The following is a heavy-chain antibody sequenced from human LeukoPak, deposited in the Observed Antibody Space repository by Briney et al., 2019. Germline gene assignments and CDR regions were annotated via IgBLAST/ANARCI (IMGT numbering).Heavy chain of an antibody. CDR1: GFTFSSYA. V-gene: IGHV3-30-3*01. CDR2: ISYDGSNK. Sequence: GGSLRLSCAASGFTFSSYAMHWVRQAPGKGLEWVAVISYDGSNKYYADSVKGRFTISRDNSKNTLYLQMNSLRAEDTAVYYCARDPSIAARRRYFQHWGQGTLVTVSS. J-gene: IGHJ1*01. D-gene: IGHD6-6*01. CDR3: ARDPSIAARRRYFQH.